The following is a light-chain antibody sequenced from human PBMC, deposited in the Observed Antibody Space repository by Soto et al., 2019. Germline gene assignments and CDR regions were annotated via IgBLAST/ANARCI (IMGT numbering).Light chain of an antibody. V-gene: IGKV3-15*01. CDR1: QSVSSN. CDR3: QQYHDWPPWT. J-gene: IGKJ1*01. CDR2: GAS. Sequence: IVVSQSPATLSVSPGERATLSCRASQSVSSNLAWYQQKPGQAPRLLIYGASTRATGIPSRFSGSGSGTEFTLTISSLKSEDFAVYYRQQYHDWPPWTFGQGTKVDI.